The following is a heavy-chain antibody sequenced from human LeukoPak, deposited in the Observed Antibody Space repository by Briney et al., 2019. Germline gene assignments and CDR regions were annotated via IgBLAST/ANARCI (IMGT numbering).Heavy chain of an antibody. Sequence: SETLSLTCTVSGGSISSGGYYWSWIRQPPGKGLEWIGYIYHSGSTYYNPSLKSRVTISVDRSKNQFSLKLSSVTAADTAVYYCARNTMVRGVMLAFDIWGQGTMVTVSS. CDR3: ARNTMVRGVMLAFDI. J-gene: IGHJ3*02. CDR2: IYHSGST. D-gene: IGHD3-10*01. CDR1: GGSISSGGYY. V-gene: IGHV4-30-2*01.